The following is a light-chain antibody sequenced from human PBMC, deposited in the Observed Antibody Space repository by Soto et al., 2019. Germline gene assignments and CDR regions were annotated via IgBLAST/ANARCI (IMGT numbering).Light chain of an antibody. CDR1: HDITSC. Sequence: DIQMTQSPSSLSASVGARVTITCQASHDITSCLNWYQHKRGKAPKLLIYDASILEAGVPSRFSGSGSGTDFTFTISNLQPEDVATYYCQKCDYLPIFGPGTTVDFK. J-gene: IGKJ3*01. V-gene: IGKV1-33*01. CDR3: QKCDYLPI. CDR2: DAS.